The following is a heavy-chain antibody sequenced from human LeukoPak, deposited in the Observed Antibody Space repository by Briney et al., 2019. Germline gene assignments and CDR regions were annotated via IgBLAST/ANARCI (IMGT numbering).Heavy chain of an antibody. CDR2: ITADGGRT. V-gene: IGHV3-23*01. CDR3: AKDAVAPGSGGDYFDY. Sequence: GGSPRLSCVASGFTFSSNAMSWVRQAPGKGLERVSVITADGGRTYYADSVKGRFTISRDNSKNTLSLQMNSLRADDTAVYYCAKDAVAPGSGGDYFDYWGQGTLVTVSS. D-gene: IGHD3-10*01. CDR1: GFTFSSNA. J-gene: IGHJ4*02.